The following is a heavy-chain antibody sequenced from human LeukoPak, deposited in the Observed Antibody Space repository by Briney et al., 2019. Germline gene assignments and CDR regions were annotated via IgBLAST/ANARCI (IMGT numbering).Heavy chain of an antibody. J-gene: IGHJ6*02. V-gene: IGHV1-3*01. CDR1: GYTFTSYA. CDR3: ARLRVGDYDDFYYYYGMDV. Sequence: ASVKVSCKASGYTFTSYAMHWVRQAPGQRLEWMGWINAGNGNTKYSQKFQGRVTITRDTSASTAYMELSSLRSEDTAVYYCARLRVGDYDDFYYYYGMDVWGQGTMVTVSS. D-gene: IGHD4-17*01. CDR2: INAGNGNT.